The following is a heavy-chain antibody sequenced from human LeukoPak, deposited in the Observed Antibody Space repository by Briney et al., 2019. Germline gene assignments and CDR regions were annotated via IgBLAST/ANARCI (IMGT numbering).Heavy chain of an antibody. D-gene: IGHD2-15*01. CDR1: GYTFTSYG. CDR2: ISAYNGNT. V-gene: IGHV1-18*04. J-gene: IGHJ4*02. CDR3: ARGPVGYCSGGSCTRYFEY. Sequence: ASVKVSCTASGYTFTSYGISWVRQAPGQGLEWMGWISAYNGNTNYAQKLQGRVTMTTDTSTSTAYMELRSLRSDDTAVYYCARGPVGYCSGGSCTRYFEYWGQGHLVTVTS.